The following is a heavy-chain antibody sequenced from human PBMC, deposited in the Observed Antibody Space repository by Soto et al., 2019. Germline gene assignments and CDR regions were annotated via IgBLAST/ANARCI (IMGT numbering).Heavy chain of an antibody. CDR1: AGTFSSYA. D-gene: IGHD2-2*01. CDR2: MIPIFGTA. CDR3: ARAREGYCSSTSCHDTSGYYYGMDV. V-gene: IGHV1-69*13. J-gene: IGHJ6*02. Sequence: SVKVSCKASAGTFSSYAISWVRQAPGQGLEWMGGMIPIFGTANYAQKFQGRVTITADESTSTAYMELSSLRSEDTAVYYCARAREGYCSSTSCHDTSGYYYGMDVWGQGTTVTASS.